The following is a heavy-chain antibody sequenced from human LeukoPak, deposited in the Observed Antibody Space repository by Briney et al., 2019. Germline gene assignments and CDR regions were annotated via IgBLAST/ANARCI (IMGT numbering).Heavy chain of an antibody. Sequence: GRSLRLSCAASGFTFSSYAMHWVRQAPGKGLEWVAVISYDGSNKYYADSVEGRFTISRDNSKNTLYLQMNSLRAEDTAMYYCARRDDHNGRDYWGQGTLVTVSS. D-gene: IGHD5-24*01. J-gene: IGHJ4*02. CDR3: ARRDDHNGRDY. CDR1: GFTFSSYA. CDR2: ISYDGSNK. V-gene: IGHV3-30-3*01.